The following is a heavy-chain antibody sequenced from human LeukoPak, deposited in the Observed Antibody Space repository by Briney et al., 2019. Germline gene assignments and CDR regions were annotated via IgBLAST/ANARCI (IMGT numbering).Heavy chain of an antibody. CDR1: GYTFTDYY. CDR2: INPNSGGT. D-gene: IGHD3-22*01. CDR3: ARASYYYDSSGYPGYYFDY. V-gene: IGHV1-2*02. Sequence: ASVKVSCKASGYTFTDYYMHWVRQAPGQGLEWMGWINPNSGGTNYAQKFQGRVTMTRDTSISTAYMELSRLRSDDTAVYYCARASYYYDSSGYPGYYFDYWGQGTLATVSS. J-gene: IGHJ4*02.